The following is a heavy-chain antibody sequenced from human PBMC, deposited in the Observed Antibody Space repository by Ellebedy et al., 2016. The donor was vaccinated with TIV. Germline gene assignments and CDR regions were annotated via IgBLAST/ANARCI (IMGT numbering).Heavy chain of an antibody. CDR3: TKGGVAWAAFDI. CDR1: GFTFSDFA. V-gene: IGHV3-23*01. Sequence: GESLKISCAASGFTFSDFAMNWVRQAPGKGLAWVSALSPSGDITSFADSVKGRFTISRDNSQATVHLQMHSLGAEDAAVYYCTKGGVAWAAFDIWGPGTLVTVSS. D-gene: IGHD3-16*01. J-gene: IGHJ3*02. CDR2: LSPSGDIT.